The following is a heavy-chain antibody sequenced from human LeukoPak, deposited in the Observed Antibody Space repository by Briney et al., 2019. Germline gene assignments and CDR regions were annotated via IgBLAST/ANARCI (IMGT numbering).Heavy chain of an antibody. Sequence: KPSQTLSLTCTVSGGSISSGDYYWSWIRQPPGKGLEWIGYIYYSGSTNYNPSLKSRVTISVDTSKNQFSLKLSSVTAADTAVHYCARQPPDTAMVRGVFDYWGQGILVTVSS. CDR1: GGSISSGDYY. CDR2: IYYSGST. CDR3: ARQPPDTAMVRGVFDY. D-gene: IGHD5-18*01. V-gene: IGHV4-30-4*01. J-gene: IGHJ4*02.